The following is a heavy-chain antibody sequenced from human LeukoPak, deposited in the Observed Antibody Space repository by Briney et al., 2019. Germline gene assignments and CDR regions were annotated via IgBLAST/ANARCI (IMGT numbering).Heavy chain of an antibody. D-gene: IGHD6-13*01. CDR2: ISSSSSYI. V-gene: IGHV3-21*01. CDR3: ASPQYSSSWYYFDY. J-gene: IGHJ4*02. CDR1: RFTFSSYS. Sequence: PGGSLRLSRAASRFTFSSYSMNWVRQAPGKGLEGVSSISSSSSYIYYADSVKGRFTISRDNAKNSLYLQMNSLRAEDTAVYYCASPQYSSSWYYFDYWGQGTLVTVSS.